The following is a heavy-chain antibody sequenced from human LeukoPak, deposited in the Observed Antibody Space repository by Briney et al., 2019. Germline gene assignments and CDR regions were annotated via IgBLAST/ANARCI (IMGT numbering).Heavy chain of an antibody. CDR2: IYLSGNFI. V-gene: IGHV3-21*01. J-gene: IGHJ4*02. Sequence: PGRSLRLSCTASGFTFGDYALSWVRQAPGKGLEWVASIYLSGNFISYADSVKGRFTISRDNANNSVYLQMSSLTVDDTAVYYCAREFNVIGNFDYWGQGTLVTVSS. CDR3: AREFNVIGNFDY. D-gene: IGHD3-10*01. CDR1: GFTFGDYA.